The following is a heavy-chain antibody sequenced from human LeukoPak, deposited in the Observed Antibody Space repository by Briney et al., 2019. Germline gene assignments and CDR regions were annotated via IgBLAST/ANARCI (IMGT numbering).Heavy chain of an antibody. CDR3: ARADYGDLNDNWFDP. CDR1: GFTFSTYS. Sequence: GGSLRLSCAASGFTFSTYSMNWVRQAPGKGLEWVSSISSSSSYIYYADSLKGRFTISRDNAKNSLYLQMNSLRAEDTAVYYCARADYGDLNDNWFDPWGQGTLVTVSS. V-gene: IGHV3-21*01. D-gene: IGHD4-17*01. J-gene: IGHJ5*02. CDR2: ISSSSSYI.